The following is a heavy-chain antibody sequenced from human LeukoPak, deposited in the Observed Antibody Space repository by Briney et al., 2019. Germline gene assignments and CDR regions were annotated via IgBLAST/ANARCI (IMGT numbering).Heavy chain of an antibody. CDR2: ISGSGGST. V-gene: IGHV3-23*01. J-gene: IGHJ6*02. CDR1: GFTFSSYA. CDR3: AKAYWYGNYYYGMDV. Sequence: GGSLRLSCAASGFTFSSYAMSWVRQAPGKGLEWVSAISGSGGSTCYADSVKGRFTISRDNSKNTLYLQMNSMRAEDTAVYYCAKAYWYGNYYYGMDVWGQGTTVTVSS. D-gene: IGHD2-21*01.